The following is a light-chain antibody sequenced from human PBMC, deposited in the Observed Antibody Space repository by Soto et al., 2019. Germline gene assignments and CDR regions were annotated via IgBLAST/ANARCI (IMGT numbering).Light chain of an antibody. CDR3: QQHDSSPLT. CDR2: AAS. J-gene: IGKJ4*01. CDR1: QGVSRY. V-gene: IGKV3-20*01. Sequence: EIVLTQSPGTLSLSPGERATLSCRASQGVSRYVAWYQQKPGQVPRLLIYAASRRATGTPDRFSGSGSGTDFTLTISRLEPEDFAFYHCQQHDSSPLTFGGGTKVEIK.